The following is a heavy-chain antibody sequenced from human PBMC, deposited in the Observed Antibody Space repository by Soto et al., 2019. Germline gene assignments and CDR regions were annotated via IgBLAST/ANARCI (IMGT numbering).Heavy chain of an antibody. D-gene: IGHD3-16*01. CDR1: GFTFSSYA. CDR2: ISGSGGST. CDR3: AKTIYDYIWGSYFDY. J-gene: IGHJ4*02. Sequence: EVQLLESGGGLVQPGGSLRLSCAASGFTFSSYAMSWVRQAPGKGLEWVSAISGSGGSTYYADSVKGRFTISRDNSKNTLDLQMNSLRAEDTAVYYCAKTIYDYIWGSYFDYWGQGTLVTVSS. V-gene: IGHV3-23*01.